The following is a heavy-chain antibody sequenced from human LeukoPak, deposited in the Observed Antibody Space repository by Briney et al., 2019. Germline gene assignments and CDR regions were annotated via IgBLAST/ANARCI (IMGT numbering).Heavy chain of an antibody. V-gene: IGHV4-59*12. CDR2: IVYSGTT. D-gene: IGHD2-15*01. J-gene: IGHJ6*03. Sequence: ASETLSLTCTFSGDSFSSYYWTWIRQPPGMGLEWIGHIVYSGTTNYNPSLKSRVTMLIDTSKNQFSLKLSSVTAADTAVYYCARGYCSGGSCYSYYYYNYMDVWGKGTTVTVSS. CDR1: GDSFSSYY. CDR3: ARGYCSGGSCYSYYYYNYMDV.